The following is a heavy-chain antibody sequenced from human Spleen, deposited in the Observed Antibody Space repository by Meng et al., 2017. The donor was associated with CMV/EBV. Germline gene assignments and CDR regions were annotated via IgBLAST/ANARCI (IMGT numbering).Heavy chain of an antibody. J-gene: IGHJ4*02. CDR1: TSAFSNYA. Sequence: GESLKISCAVSTSAFSNYAMSWVRQAPGKGLEWVSTISGSGGSTYYADSVKGRFTISRDNSRNTLYLQINRLRAEDTAVYYCAKEALGYYFDYWGQGTLVTSPQ. D-gene: IGHD3-10*01. CDR2: ISGSGGST. V-gene: IGHV3-23*01. CDR3: AKEALGYYFDY.